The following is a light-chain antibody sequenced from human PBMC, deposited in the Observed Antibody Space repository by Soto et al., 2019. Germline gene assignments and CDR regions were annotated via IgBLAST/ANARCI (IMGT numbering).Light chain of an antibody. CDR2: GAS. V-gene: IGKV3-15*01. CDR3: QQDNNLPRT. J-gene: IGKJ2*01. CDR1: QSVSSN. Sequence: EIVMTQSPANLSVSPGERATLSCRASQSVSSNLAWYQQKPGQAPRLLIYGASTRATGKPARFSGSGSGTEFTLTISSLQSEDFAVYYWQQDNNLPRTFGQGTKLEIK.